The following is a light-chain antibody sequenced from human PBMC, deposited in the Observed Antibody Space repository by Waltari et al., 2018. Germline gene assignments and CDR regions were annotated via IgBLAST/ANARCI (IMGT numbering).Light chain of an antibody. CDR2: KVY. J-gene: IGKJ4*01. CDR1: QSLVHSDGNTY. Sequence: DVVMTQSLLSLPVTLGQPASISCKSSQSLVHSDGNTYLAWFHQRPGQSPRRLIYKVYNRESGVPDRISASGSGTDFTLKISRVEAEDVGGYYCMQGTHWPLTFGGGTKVEIK. V-gene: IGKV2-30*02. CDR3: MQGTHWPLT.